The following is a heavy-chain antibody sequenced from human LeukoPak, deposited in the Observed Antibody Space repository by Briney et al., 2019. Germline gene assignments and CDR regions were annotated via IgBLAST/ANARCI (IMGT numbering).Heavy chain of an antibody. J-gene: IGHJ6*04. Sequence: PGGSLRLSCAASGFTFSSYTMNWVRQAPGKGLEWVSSISSSSIYIYYADSVKGRFTISRDNAKNSLYLQMNSLRAEDTAVYYCAELGITMIGGVWGKGTTVTISS. CDR2: ISSSSIYI. D-gene: IGHD3-10*02. CDR1: GFTFSSYT. V-gene: IGHV3-21*01. CDR3: AELGITMIGGV.